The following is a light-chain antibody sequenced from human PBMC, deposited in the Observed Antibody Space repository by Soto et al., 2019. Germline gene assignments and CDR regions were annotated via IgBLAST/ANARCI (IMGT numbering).Light chain of an antibody. CDR2: SNN. V-gene: IGLV1-44*01. J-gene: IGLJ2*01. CDR3: VAWDDSLNGYVV. Sequence: QSERKRPLSASGTPLQRAPISYSGSSSNIGSNTVNWYQQLPGTAPKLVIYSNNQRPSGVPDRFSGSKSGTSASLAISGLQSEDEADYYCVAWDDSLNGYVVFGGGTKVTVL. CDR1: SSNIGSNT.